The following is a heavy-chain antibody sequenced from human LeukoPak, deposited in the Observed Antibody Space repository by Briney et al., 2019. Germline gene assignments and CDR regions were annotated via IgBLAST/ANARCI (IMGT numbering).Heavy chain of an antibody. V-gene: IGHV4-61*02. CDR1: GGSISSGSYY. CDR3: ARLIVVVPATKIHDAFDI. CDR2: IYTSGST. J-gene: IGHJ3*02. D-gene: IGHD2-2*01. Sequence: TLSLTCTVSGGSISSGSYYWSWIRQPAGKGLEWIGRIYTSGSTYYNPSLKSRVTISVDTSKNQFSLKLSSVTAADTAVYYCARLIVVVPATKIHDAFDIWGQGTMVTVSS.